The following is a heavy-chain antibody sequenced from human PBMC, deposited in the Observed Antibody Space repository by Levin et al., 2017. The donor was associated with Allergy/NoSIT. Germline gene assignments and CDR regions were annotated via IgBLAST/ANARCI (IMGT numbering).Heavy chain of an antibody. CDR3: AHTDMGSDAFDI. Sequence: SGPTLVKPTQTLRLTCTFSGFSLSTSGVAVGWIRPPPGKALEWLALIYWNDDKRYSPSLKSRLTITKDTSKNQVVLTMTNMDPVDTATYYCAHTDMGSDAFDIWGQGTLVTVSS. J-gene: IGHJ3*02. V-gene: IGHV2-5*01. D-gene: IGHD3-16*01. CDR2: IYWNDDK. CDR1: GFSLSTSGVA.